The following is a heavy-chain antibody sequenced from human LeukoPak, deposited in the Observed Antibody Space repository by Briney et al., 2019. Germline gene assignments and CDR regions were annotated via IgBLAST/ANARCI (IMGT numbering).Heavy chain of an antibody. CDR2: INPSGGST. CDR3: ARARSVITMVRGVIIPNTYYFDY. CDR1: GYTFTSYY. J-gene: IGHJ4*02. D-gene: IGHD3-10*01. Sequence: LRASVKVSCKASGYTFTSYYMHWVRQAPGQGLEWMGIINPSGGSTSYAQKFQGRVTMTRDTSTSTVYMELSSLRSEDTAVYYCARARSVITMVRGVIIPNTYYFDYWGQGTLVTVSS. V-gene: IGHV1-46*01.